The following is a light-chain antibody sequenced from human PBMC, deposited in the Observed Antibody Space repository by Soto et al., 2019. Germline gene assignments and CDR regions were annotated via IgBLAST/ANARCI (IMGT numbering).Light chain of an antibody. CDR1: QSVSSN. J-gene: IGKJ2*01. V-gene: IGKV3-15*01. CDR3: QQYNTWPLF. CDR2: GAS. Sequence: EIVMTQSPATLSVSPGERATLSCRASQSVSSNLAWYQQKPGQAPRLLIYGASTRATGIPARFSGSGSGTEFTLTISSLQSEDFAVYYCQQYNTWPLFFGQGTKLEIK.